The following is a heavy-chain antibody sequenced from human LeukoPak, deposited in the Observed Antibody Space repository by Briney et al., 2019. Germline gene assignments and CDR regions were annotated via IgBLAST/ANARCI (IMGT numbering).Heavy chain of an antibody. D-gene: IGHD2-2*01. J-gene: IGHJ4*02. CDR1: GFTFSGSS. Sequence: GGSLKLSCAASGFTFSGSSMHWVRQASGKGLEWVGRIRSKANSYATAYAASVKGRFTISRDDSKNTADLQMNSLKTEDTAVYYCTRLGGGSTSRNLFDYWGQGTLVTVSS. V-gene: IGHV3-73*01. CDR3: TRLGGGSTSRNLFDY. CDR2: IRSKANSYAT.